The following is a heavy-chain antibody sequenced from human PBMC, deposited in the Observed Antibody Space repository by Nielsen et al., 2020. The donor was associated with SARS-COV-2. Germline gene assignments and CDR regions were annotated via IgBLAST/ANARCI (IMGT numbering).Heavy chain of an antibody. D-gene: IGHD3-10*01. CDR2: IDGTSSYI. J-gene: IGHJ4*02. Sequence: GALRLSCAASGFTFSIYSMTWVRQAPGKGLEWVAAIDGTSSYIYYADAVKGRLTISRDNAKNSLFLQMDSLRAEDTAVYYCTRVYYYGSGSLDYWGQGTLVTVSS. V-gene: IGHV3-21*01. CDR1: GFTFSIYS. CDR3: TRVYYYGSGSLDY.